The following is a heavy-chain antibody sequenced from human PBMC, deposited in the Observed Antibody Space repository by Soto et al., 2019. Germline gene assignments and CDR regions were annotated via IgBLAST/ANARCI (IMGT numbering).Heavy chain of an antibody. CDR3: ARRGSGRYSDY. CDR2: STNKVNSYTT. V-gene: IGHV3-72*01. CDR1: GFTLSDYS. J-gene: IGHJ4*02. Sequence: EVQLVESGGGLVQPGGSLRLSCAVSGFTLSDYSMDWVRQVPGKGLEWVARSTNKVNSYTTEYAASVKGRFTISRDGSQNSLYLQINSLKTEDTAVYYCARRGSGRYSDYWGQGTLVTVSS. D-gene: IGHD1-26*01.